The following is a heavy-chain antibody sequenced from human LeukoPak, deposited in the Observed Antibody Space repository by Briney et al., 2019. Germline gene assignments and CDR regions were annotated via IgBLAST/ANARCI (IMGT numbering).Heavy chain of an antibody. D-gene: IGHD6-13*01. Sequence: GGSLGLSCAASGFTFSDYYMSWIRQAPGKGLEWVSYISSSGNTIYYADSVKGRFTISRDNAKNSLYLQMNSLRAEDTAVYYCARPNYSSSWQIFDYWGQGTLVTASS. V-gene: IGHV3-11*01. CDR3: ARPNYSSSWQIFDY. CDR2: ISSSGNTI. J-gene: IGHJ4*02. CDR1: GFTFSDYY.